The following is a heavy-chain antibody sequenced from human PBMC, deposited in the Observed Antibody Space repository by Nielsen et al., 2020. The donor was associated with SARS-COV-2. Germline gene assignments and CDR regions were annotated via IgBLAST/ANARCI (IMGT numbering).Heavy chain of an antibody. CDR2: ISAYNGNT. Sequence: ASVKVSCKASGYTFTSYGISWVRQAPGQGLEWMGWISAYNGNTNYAQKLQGRVTMTTDTSTSTAYMELRSLRSDDTAAYYCARDIVVVPAAIDYGMDVWGQGTTVTVSS. CDR3: ARDIVVVPAAIDYGMDV. V-gene: IGHV1-18*01. J-gene: IGHJ6*02. D-gene: IGHD2-2*02. CDR1: GYTFTSYG.